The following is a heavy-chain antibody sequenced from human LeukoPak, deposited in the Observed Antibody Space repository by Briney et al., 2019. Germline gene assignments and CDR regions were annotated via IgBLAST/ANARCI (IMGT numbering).Heavy chain of an antibody. CDR1: GYTFTSYG. V-gene: IGHV7-4-1*02. D-gene: IGHD6-13*01. J-gene: IGHJ6*03. Sequence: ASVKVSCKASGYTFTSYGISWVRQAPGQGLEWMGWINTNTGNPTYAQGFTGRFVFSLDTSVSTAYLQISSLKAEDTAVYYCARTHYSSSWYVYYYYYMGVWGKGTTVTVSS. CDR3: ARTHYSSSWYVYYYYYMGV. CDR2: INTNTGNP.